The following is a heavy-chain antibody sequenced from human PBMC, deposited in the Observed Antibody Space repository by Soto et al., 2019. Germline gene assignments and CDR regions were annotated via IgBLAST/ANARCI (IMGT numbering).Heavy chain of an antibody. V-gene: IGHV1-2*02. CDR3: AREFDSSRGYYSRGVVDY. CDR1: GYTFADYY. Sequence: QVQLVQSGAEVKKPGDSVKVSCKASGYTFADYYMHWVRQAPGQGLEWLGWINPHSGGTNYAQKFPGRLTMTRDTSTSTAYMELSRMRSDDTAVYYCAREFDSSRGYYSRGVVDYWGQGTLVTVPS. J-gene: IGHJ4*02. CDR2: INPHSGGT. D-gene: IGHD3-22*01.